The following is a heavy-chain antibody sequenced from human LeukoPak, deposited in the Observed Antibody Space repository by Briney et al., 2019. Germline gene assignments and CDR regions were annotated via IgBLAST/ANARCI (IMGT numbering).Heavy chain of an antibody. CDR1: GDSINRGAYS. J-gene: IGHJ5*02. V-gene: IGHV4-61*08. D-gene: IGHD1-26*01. CDR3: AREVVGAGQNWFDP. Sequence: SETLSLTCAVTGDSINRGAYSWSWIRQPPGKGLEWIGYIYYSGSTNYNPSLKSRVTISVDTSKNQFSLKLSSVTAADTAVYYCAREVVGAGQNWFDPWGQGTLVTVSS. CDR2: IYYSGST.